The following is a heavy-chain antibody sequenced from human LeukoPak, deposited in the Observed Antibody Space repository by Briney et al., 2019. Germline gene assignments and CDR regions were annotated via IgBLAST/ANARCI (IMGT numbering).Heavy chain of an antibody. J-gene: IGHJ4*02. V-gene: IGHV4-4*02. CDR3: ARAVSWFGESSLDY. CDR2: IYLYGTT. D-gene: IGHD3-10*01. Sequence: SETLSLTCAVSAGSISSSNWWSWVRQSPVKGLEWIGEIYLYGTTNYNPSLKSRVTMSVDRSKNQFSLKLSSVTAADTAVYYCARAVSWFGESSLDYWGQGTLVTVSS. CDR1: AGSISSSNW.